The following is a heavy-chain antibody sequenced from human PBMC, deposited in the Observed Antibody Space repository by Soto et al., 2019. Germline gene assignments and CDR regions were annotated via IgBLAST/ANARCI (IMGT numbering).Heavy chain of an antibody. Sequence: EVQLLESGGGLVQPGGSLRLSCTASGFTFSGYAMSWVRQSPGKELEWVAAITGDGHRTYYADSVEGRFTISRDNSKKTLFLQMNSVRTEDTAIYHCAKRDYYGSATFSPLFESWGQGVLVTVSS. D-gene: IGHD3-22*01. CDR1: GFTFSGYA. V-gene: IGHV3-23*01. J-gene: IGHJ4*02. CDR3: AKRDYYGSATFSPLFES. CDR2: ITGDGHRT.